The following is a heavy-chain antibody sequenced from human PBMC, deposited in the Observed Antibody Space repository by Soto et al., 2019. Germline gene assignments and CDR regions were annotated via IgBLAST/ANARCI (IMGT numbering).Heavy chain of an antibody. CDR1: GYTFTSYC. V-gene: IGHV1-18*01. CDR3: ARDDWVAVYYYGMDG. Sequence: AAVKVSCKASGYTFTSYCSSWVRQAPGQGLEWMGWISAYNGNTNYAQKLQGRVTMTTDTSTSTAYMELSSLRSEDTAVYYCARDDWVAVYYYGMDGWGQGTTVTVSS. D-gene: IGHD2-21*01. CDR2: ISAYNGNT. J-gene: IGHJ6*02.